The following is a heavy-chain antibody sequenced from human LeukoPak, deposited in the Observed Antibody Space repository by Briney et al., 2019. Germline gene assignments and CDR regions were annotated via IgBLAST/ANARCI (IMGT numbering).Heavy chain of an antibody. D-gene: IGHD3-16*01. V-gene: IGHV3-7*04. J-gene: IGHJ4*02. Sequence: PGGSLRLSCAASGFTLDGYWMTWVRQTPGKGLEWVANIKQDGSETYYVDSVKGRFTISRDNAKNSLYLQMNSLRAEDTAVYYCARGGVGIWGADYWGQGTLVTVSS. CDR3: ARGGVGIWGADY. CDR1: GFTLDGYW. CDR2: IKQDGSET.